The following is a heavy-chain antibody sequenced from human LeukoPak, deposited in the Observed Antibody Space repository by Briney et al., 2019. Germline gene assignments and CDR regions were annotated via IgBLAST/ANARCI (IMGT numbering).Heavy chain of an antibody. Sequence: SETLSLTCTVSGGSIGSSSYYWGWIRQPPGKGLEWTGSIYYSGNTYYNPSLKSRVTISVDTSKNQFSLKMSSVTAADTAVYYCARHSGLRSPFDPWGQGTLVTVSS. CDR2: IYYSGNT. CDR1: GGSIGSSSYY. V-gene: IGHV4-39*01. J-gene: IGHJ5*02. D-gene: IGHD3-3*01. CDR3: ARHSGLRSPFDP.